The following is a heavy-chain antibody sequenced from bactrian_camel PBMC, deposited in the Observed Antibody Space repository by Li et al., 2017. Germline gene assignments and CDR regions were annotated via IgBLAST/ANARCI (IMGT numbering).Heavy chain of an antibody. CDR1: YTYNEGD. CDR3: AADRMGGHTITTMPSCD. V-gene: IGHV3S53*01. CDR2: VKRDGTP. D-gene: IGHD2*01. Sequence: HVQLVESGGGSVQAGGSLRLSCGYTYNEGDMAWFRQAPGKEREAVAAVKRDGTPSYADSVKGRFTISQDFAKNTVYLQMNSLKPADTAVYHCAADRMGGHTITTMPSCDWSQGTQVTVS. J-gene: IGHJ4*01.